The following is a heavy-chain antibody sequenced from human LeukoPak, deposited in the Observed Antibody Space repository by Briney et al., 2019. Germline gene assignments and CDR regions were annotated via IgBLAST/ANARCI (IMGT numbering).Heavy chain of an antibody. CDR2: ISGSGDST. J-gene: IGHJ3*02. CDR1: GFAFNNYV. Sequence: GGSLRLSCAASGFAFNNYVMTWVRQAPGKGLDWFSAISGSGDSTYYADSVKGRFTISRDSSKNTLYLQMNSLRAEDTAVYYCAKDSGSYPDAFDIWGQGTMVTVSS. D-gene: IGHD1-26*01. V-gene: IGHV3-23*01. CDR3: AKDSGSYPDAFDI.